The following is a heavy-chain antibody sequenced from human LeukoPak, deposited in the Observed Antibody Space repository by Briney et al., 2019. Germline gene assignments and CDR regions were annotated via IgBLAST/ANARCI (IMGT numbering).Heavy chain of an antibody. J-gene: IGHJ6*02. Sequence: GGFLRLSCAASGFTFSSYSMNWVRQAPGKGLEWVSYISSSSTIYYADSVKGRFTISRDNAKNSLYLQMNSLRDEDTAVYYCARDQWDYGDYVYYYGMDVWGQGTTVTVSS. D-gene: IGHD4-17*01. CDR3: ARDQWDYGDYVYYYGMDV. V-gene: IGHV3-48*02. CDR1: GFTFSSYS. CDR2: ISSSSTI.